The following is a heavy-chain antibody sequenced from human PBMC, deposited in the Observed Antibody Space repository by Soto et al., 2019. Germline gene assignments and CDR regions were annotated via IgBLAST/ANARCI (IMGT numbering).Heavy chain of an antibody. CDR2: INHSGST. V-gene: IGHV4-34*01. J-gene: IGHJ4*02. D-gene: IGHD2-2*01. CDR1: GGSFSGYY. CDR3: ARGGGPIVVVPAATRYYFDY. Sequence: QVQLQQWGAGLLKPSETLSLTCAVYGGSFSGYYWSWIRQPPGKGLEWIGDINHSGSTNYNPSLKGRVTIAVDTASSQFSVKLGSVTAAYTAVYYCARGGGPIVVVPAATRYYFDYWGQGTLVTVSS.